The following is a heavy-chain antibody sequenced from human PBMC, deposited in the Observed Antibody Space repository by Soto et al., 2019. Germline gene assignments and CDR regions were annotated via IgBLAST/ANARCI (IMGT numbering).Heavy chain of an antibody. V-gene: IGHV4-59*02. Sequence: KPSETLSLTCTVSGDSVSGYYWTWIRQPPEKELEWIGYIYYSRSPNYNPSLTSRVTISIDTSNIHFSLILSSVTAADTAVYYCARASDYNLWSGYGAFDIWGQGTMVTVSS. CDR1: GDSVSGYY. CDR2: IYYSRSP. CDR3: ARASDYNLWSGYGAFDI. D-gene: IGHD3-3*01. J-gene: IGHJ3*02.